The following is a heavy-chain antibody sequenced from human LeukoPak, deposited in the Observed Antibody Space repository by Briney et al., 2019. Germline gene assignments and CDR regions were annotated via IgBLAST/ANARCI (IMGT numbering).Heavy chain of an antibody. CDR2: ISTYNGNT. J-gene: IGHJ4*02. D-gene: IGHD4-17*01. V-gene: IGHV1-18*01. Sequence: ASVKVSCKASGYTFTKYCITWVRQAPGQGLEWMGWISTYNGNTNYAQKLQGRVTMTTDTSTSTAYMELRGLISDDAAVYYCARGDDYGDYWGLYWGQGTLVTVSS. CDR1: GYTFTKYC. CDR3: ARGDDYGDYWGLY.